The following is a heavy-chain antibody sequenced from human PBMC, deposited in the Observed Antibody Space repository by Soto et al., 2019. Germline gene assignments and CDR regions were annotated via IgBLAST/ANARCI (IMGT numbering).Heavy chain of an antibody. D-gene: IGHD4-17*01. V-gene: IGHV1-46*01. J-gene: IGHJ3*02. CDR1: GYTFTSYY. CDR3: ARVESLGFSVTFVAFDI. CDR2: INPSGGRT. Sequence: GASVKVSCKASGYTFTSYYLHWVRQAPGQGFEWMGVINPSGGRTTYARNFQARLSMTRDTSTSTLYMELSSLISEDTAVYYCARVESLGFSVTFVAFDIWGQGTMVTVSS.